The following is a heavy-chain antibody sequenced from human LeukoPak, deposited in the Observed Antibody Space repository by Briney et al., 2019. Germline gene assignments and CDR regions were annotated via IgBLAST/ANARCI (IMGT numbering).Heavy chain of an antibody. D-gene: IGHD1-26*01. CDR3: ARDSGLVGAVDY. CDR1: GGSISSYY. CDR2: IYYSGST. J-gene: IGHJ4*02. Sequence: SETLSLTCTVSGGSISSYYWSWIRQPPGKGLEWIGYIYYSGSTNYNPSLKSRVTISVDTSKNQFSLKLSSVTAADTAVYYCARDSGLVGAVDYWGRGTLVTVSS. V-gene: IGHV4-59*12.